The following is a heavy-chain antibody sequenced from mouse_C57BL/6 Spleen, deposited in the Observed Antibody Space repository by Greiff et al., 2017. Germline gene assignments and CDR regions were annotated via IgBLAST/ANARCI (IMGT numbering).Heavy chain of an antibody. Sequence: QVQLQQSGAELARPGASVKLSCKASGFTFTSYGISWVKQRTGQGLEWIGTIYTRSGNTYYNEKLKGKATLTADKSSSTAYMELRSLTSEDTAVYFCARCDFLFYAMDYWGQGTSVTVSS. V-gene: IGHV1-81*01. CDR3: ARCDFLFYAMDY. CDR2: IYTRSGNT. D-gene: IGHD2-4*01. CDR1: GFTFTSYG. J-gene: IGHJ4*01.